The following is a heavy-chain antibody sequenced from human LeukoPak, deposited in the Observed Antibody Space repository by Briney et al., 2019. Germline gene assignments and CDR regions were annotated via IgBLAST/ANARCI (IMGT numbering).Heavy chain of an antibody. CDR2: IYCGGST. J-gene: IGHJ4*02. CDR3: ARVWRYSSGWYYFDY. CDR1: GFTVSSNY. Sequence: GGSLRLSCAASGFTVSSNYMSWVRQAPGKGLEWVSVIYCGGSTYYADSVKGRFTISRDNSRNTLYLQMNSLRAEDTAVYYCARVWRYSSGWYYFDYWGQGTLVTVSS. V-gene: IGHV3-53*01. D-gene: IGHD6-19*01.